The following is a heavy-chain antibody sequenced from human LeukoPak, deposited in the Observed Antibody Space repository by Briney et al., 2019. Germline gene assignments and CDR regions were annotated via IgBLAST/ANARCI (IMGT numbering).Heavy chain of an antibody. Sequence: PSETLSLTCTVSGGSISSYYWSWIRQPPGKGLEWIGYIYYSGSTNYNPSLKSRVTISVDTSKNQFSLKLSSVTAADTAVYYCARPLTARNWFDPWGQGTLVTVSS. J-gene: IGHJ5*02. V-gene: IGHV4-59*08. CDR3: ARPLTARNWFDP. D-gene: IGHD5-18*01. CDR1: GGSISSYY. CDR2: IYYSGST.